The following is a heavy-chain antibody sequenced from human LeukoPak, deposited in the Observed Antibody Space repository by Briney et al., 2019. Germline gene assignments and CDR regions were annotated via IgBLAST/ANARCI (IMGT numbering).Heavy chain of an antibody. J-gene: IGHJ1*01. Sequence: PGGSLRLSCAASGFTFSSYAMHWVRQAPGKGLEWVSAISGSGGSTYYADSVKGRFTISRDNSKNTLYLQMNSLRAEDTAVYYCARGIAAAGHYPVASQHWGQGTLVTVSS. CDR2: ISGSGGST. CDR3: ARGIAAAGHYPVASQH. D-gene: IGHD6-13*01. CDR1: GFTFSSYA. V-gene: IGHV3-23*01.